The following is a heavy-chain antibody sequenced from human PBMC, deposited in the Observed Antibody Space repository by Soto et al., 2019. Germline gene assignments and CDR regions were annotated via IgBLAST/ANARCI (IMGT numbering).Heavy chain of an antibody. Sequence: SETLSLTCTVSGSSISPSYWSWIRQPPGKGLEWIGYIYYTGSTKYNPSLKSRVTLSLGTSRNQLSLKLSSVTAADTAVYYCTRVGGYYGDYPNFDYWGPGTLVTVSS. D-gene: IGHD4-17*01. J-gene: IGHJ4*02. V-gene: IGHV4-59*01. CDR2: IYYTGST. CDR1: GSSISPSY. CDR3: TRVGGYYGDYPNFDY.